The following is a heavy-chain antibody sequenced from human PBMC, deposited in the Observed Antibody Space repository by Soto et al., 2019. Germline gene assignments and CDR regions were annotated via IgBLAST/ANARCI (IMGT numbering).Heavy chain of an antibody. J-gene: IGHJ3*02. Sequence: PSETLSLTCTVSGGSISNYYWGWFRQPPGKGLEWVGYIYYTGSTTYSPSLKSRVTISLDTSKNQFSLNLSSVTAADSAVYFCRVVTLLRSFDIWGPGAMVTVSS. CDR1: GGSISNYY. D-gene: IGHD3-22*01. V-gene: IGHV4-59*12. CDR2: IYYTGST. CDR3: RVVTLLRSFDI.